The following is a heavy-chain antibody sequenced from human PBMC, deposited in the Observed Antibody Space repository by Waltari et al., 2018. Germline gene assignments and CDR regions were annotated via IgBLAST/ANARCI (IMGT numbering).Heavy chain of an antibody. Sequence: QVQPQQWGAGMLRPSETLSLRCAVFGGSFNDNFWTWVRQSPGQGLEWIGAVNPRGVISKNPDLKCRLPSSMATSKTQFTRKMTSGSAADTAVDYCERQEGSRAVVVVTAGYSFYGMDAWGQGTTVTVS. V-gene: IGHV4-34*01. CDR2: VNPRGVI. D-gene: IGHD2-21*02. CDR1: GGSFNDNF. CDR3: ERQEGSRAVVVVTAGYSFYGMDA. J-gene: IGHJ6*02.